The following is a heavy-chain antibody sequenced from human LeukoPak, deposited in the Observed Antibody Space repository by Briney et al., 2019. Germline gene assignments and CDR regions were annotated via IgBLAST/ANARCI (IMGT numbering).Heavy chain of an antibody. J-gene: IGHJ4*02. Sequence: GGSLRLSCAASGFTFSSYWMSWVRQAPGKGLEWVANIKQDGSEKYYVDPVKGRFTISRDNAKNALYLQLNSLRTEDTAVYYCARDGPYYDSWSGYYTNPNFDYWGQGTLVTVSS. D-gene: IGHD3-3*01. CDR3: ARDGPYYDSWSGYYTNPNFDY. CDR2: IKQDGSEK. CDR1: GFTFSSYW. V-gene: IGHV3-7*01.